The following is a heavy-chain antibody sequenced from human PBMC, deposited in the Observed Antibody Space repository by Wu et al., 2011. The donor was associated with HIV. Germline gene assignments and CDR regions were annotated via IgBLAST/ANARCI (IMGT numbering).Heavy chain of an antibody. CDR1: GYTLISYG. Sequence: QIQLVQSGAEVQKPGASVTVSCKASGYTLISYGISWVRQAPGQGPEWMGWISAYNADTNYAQKFQGRVTMTADTSTSTAYMELRSLRSDDTAVYYCARDGSSAQLDLYYNHMDVWGKGTTVTVSS. J-gene: IGHJ6*03. V-gene: IGHV1-18*01. D-gene: IGHD6-6*01. CDR2: ISAYNADT. CDR3: ARDGSSAQLDLYYNHMDV.